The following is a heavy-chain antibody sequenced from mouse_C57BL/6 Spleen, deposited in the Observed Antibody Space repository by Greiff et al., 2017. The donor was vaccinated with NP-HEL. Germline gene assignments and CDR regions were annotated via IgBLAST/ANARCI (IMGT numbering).Heavy chain of an antibody. D-gene: IGHD2-3*01. CDR1: GYTFTSYW. V-gene: IGHV1-64*01. J-gene: IGHJ2*01. CDR2: IHPNSGST. CDR3: ARADGYYGYFDY. Sequence: VQLQQSGAELVKPGASVKLSCKASGYTFTSYWMHWVKQRPGQGLEWIGMIHPNSGSTNYNEKFKSKATLTVDKSSSTAYMQLSSLTSEDSAVYYCARADGYYGYFDYWGQGTTLTVSS.